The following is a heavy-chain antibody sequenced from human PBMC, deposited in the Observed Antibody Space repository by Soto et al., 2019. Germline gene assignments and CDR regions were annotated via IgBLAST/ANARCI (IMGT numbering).Heavy chain of an antibody. V-gene: IGHV3-23*01. D-gene: IGHD2-21*01. CDR3: TKVSHCGIIPPTHDH. CDR2: INGGDDSE. J-gene: IGHJ4*02. CDR1: GFTFRSSP. Sequence: GGSLRLSCAVSGFTFRSSPMSWVRRAPGKGLEWVSGINGGDDSEHYVDSVRGRFTIIRDNSKNLLLLQMNSLRVEDTAIYYCTKVSHCGIIPPTHDHWGQGSQVPVAS.